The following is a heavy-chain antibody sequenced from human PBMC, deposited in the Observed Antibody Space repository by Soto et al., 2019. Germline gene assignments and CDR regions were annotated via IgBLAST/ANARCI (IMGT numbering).Heavy chain of an antibody. CDR2: ISGSGGST. CDR1: GFTFSSYA. Sequence: GGSLRLSSAASGFTFSSYAMSWVRQAPGKGLEWVSAISGSGGSTYYADSVKGRFNISRDNSKNTLYLQMNSLRAEDTAVYYCAKATYYDILTGYWSYYYYGMDVWGQGTKVTVSS. D-gene: IGHD3-9*01. CDR3: AKATYYDILTGYWSYYYYGMDV. V-gene: IGHV3-23*01. J-gene: IGHJ6*02.